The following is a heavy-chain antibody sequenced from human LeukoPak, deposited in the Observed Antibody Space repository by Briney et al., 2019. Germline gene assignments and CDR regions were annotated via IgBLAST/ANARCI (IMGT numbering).Heavy chain of an antibody. Sequence: PGGSHRLSYAASAFTFTIYWMSWVRQAPAKGLQWVANIKQDGSEKYYVDSVKGRFTISRDNAKTSLYLQMNSLRAEDTAVYYCPSELQCFDYWGQGTLVTVSS. CDR3: PSELQCFDY. CDR2: IKQDGSEK. J-gene: IGHJ4*02. V-gene: IGHV3-7*01. D-gene: IGHD4-11*01. CDR1: AFTFTIYW.